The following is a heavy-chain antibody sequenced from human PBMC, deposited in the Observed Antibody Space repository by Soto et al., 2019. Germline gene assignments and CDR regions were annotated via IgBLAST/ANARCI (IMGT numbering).Heavy chain of an antibody. CDR2: INSDGSST. J-gene: IGHJ3*02. CDR3: ARDQAPYSSSPSPEDAFDI. V-gene: IGHV3-74*01. CDR1: GFTFSSYW. D-gene: IGHD6-6*01. Sequence: PGGSLRLSCAASGFTFSSYWMHWVRQAPGKGLVWVSRINSDGSSTSYADSVKGRFTISRDNAKNTLYLQMNSLRAEDTAVYYCARDQAPYSSSPSPEDAFDIWGQGTMVTVS.